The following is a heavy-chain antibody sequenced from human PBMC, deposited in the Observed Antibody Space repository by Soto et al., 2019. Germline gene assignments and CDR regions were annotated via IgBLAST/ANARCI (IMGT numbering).Heavy chain of an antibody. CDR1: GGSISSYY. V-gene: IGHV4-59*01. Sequence: QVQLQESGPGLVKPSETLSLTCTVSGGSISSYYWSWIRQPPGKGLEWIGYIYYSGSTNYNPSLKSRVTISVDTSKNQFSLKLSSVTAADTAVYYCARLRLGERGLFDYWGQGTLVTVSS. CDR3: ARLRLGERGLFDY. J-gene: IGHJ4*02. D-gene: IGHD3-16*01. CDR2: IYYSGST.